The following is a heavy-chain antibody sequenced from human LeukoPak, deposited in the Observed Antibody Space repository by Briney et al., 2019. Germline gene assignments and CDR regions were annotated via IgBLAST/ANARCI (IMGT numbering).Heavy chain of an antibody. CDR3: YYMDV. J-gene: IGHJ6*03. V-gene: IGHV1-69*16. CDR2: IIPMVGSA. Sequence: GASVKVSCKASGDIFNSYSMSWLRQAPGQGLEWMGGIIPMVGSANYAQKFQGRVTITTDQSTTTAYYCARVGRSRGSLPNSYYYMDVWGKGTTVTVSS. D-gene: IGHD1-26*01. CDR1: GDIFNSYS.